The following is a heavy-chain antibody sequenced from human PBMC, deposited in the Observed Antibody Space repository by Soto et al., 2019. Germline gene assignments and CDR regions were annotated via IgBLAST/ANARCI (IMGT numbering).Heavy chain of an antibody. Sequence: SQTLSLTCAISGDSVSSNRAAWNWIRQSPSKGFEWLGRTYYRSKWYDDYAVSVKGRITINPDTSKNQFSLHLNSVTPEDTAVYYCASEGAASTDYGGNIDYWGPGTLVTVSS. D-gene: IGHD2-15*01. CDR1: GDSVSSNRAA. J-gene: IGHJ4*02. V-gene: IGHV6-1*01. CDR2: TYYRSKWYD. CDR3: ASEGAASTDYGGNIDY.